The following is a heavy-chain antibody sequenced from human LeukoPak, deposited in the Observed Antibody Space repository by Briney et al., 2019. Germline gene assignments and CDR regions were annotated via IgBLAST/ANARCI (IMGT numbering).Heavy chain of an antibody. CDR1: GGSISSSSYY. V-gene: IGHV4-39*07. J-gene: IGHJ4*02. CDR3: ARVTVAGTLDY. Sequence: PSETLSLTCTVSGGSISSSSYYWGWIRQPPGKGLEWIGSIYYSGSTYYNPSLKSRVTISVDTSKNQFSLKLSSVTAAGTAVYYCARVTVAGTLDYWGQGTLVTVSS. CDR2: IYYSGST. D-gene: IGHD6-19*01.